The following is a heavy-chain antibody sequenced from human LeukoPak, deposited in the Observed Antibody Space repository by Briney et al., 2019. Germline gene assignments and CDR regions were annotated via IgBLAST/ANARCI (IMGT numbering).Heavy chain of an antibody. CDR2: NSGYNGKT. J-gene: IGHJ4*02. V-gene: IGHV1-18*01. CDR3: ASPSPYSGSYTV. Sequence: GSVKVSCKASGYTFTSYGINWVRQAPGQGLEWMGWNSGYNGKTNYAQKLQGRVTMTTDTSTSTAYMELSSLESDDTAMYYCASPSPYSGSYTVWGQGTPVTVSS. D-gene: IGHD1-26*01. CDR1: GYTFTSYG.